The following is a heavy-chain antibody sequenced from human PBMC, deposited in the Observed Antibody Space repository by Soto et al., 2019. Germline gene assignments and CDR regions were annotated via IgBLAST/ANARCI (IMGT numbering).Heavy chain of an antibody. J-gene: IGHJ1*01. CDR3: AREPRVLTY. D-gene: IGHD3-9*01. CDR2: MNPDGSQT. CDR1: GFTFRDYW. Sequence: EVQLVESGGGVAQPGGSLRLSCVVSGFTFRDYWMAWVRQVPGKGLEWVAYMNPDGSQTFYVDSVRGRFTISRDNAKDSLYLRMSGLRVEDTAVYYCAREPRVLTYWGHGTLVTVSS. V-gene: IGHV3-7*01.